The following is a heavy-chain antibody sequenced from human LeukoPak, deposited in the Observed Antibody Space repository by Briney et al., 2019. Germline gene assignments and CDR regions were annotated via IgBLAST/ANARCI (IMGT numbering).Heavy chain of an antibody. V-gene: IGHV3-23*01. CDR2: ISGSGGST. J-gene: IGHJ4*02. D-gene: IGHD3-22*01. Sequence: GGSLRLSCAASGFTFSSYAMSWVRQAPGKGLEWVSAISGSGGSTYYADSVKGRFTISRDNSKNTLYLQMNSLRAEDTAVYYCAKDLVYYYDRSPDYWGQGTLVTVSS. CDR3: AKDLVYYYDRSPDY. CDR1: GFTFSSYA.